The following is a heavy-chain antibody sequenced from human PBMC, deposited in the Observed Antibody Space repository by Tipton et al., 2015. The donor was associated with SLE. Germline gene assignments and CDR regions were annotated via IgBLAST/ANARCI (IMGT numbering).Heavy chain of an antibody. CDR3: ARGPSSSETYYTWFDS. Sequence: TLSLTCTVSGGSLNSYYWNWIRLPPGKGLEWIGYIFYAGSTNYNPSLRSRVTISVDTSKNQFSLKLSSVTAADTAVYYCARGPSSSETYYTWFDSWGQGTLVTVSS. J-gene: IGHJ5*01. CDR2: IFYAGST. D-gene: IGHD1-26*01. V-gene: IGHV4-59*01. CDR1: GGSLNSYY.